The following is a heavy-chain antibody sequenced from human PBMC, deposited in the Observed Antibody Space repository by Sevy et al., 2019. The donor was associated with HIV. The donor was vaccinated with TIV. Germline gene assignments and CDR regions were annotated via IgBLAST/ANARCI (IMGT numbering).Heavy chain of an antibody. Sequence: GGSLRLSCAASGFTFSNAWMSWVRQAPGKGLEWVGRIKSKTDGGTTDYAAPVKGRFTTPRDDSKNTLYLQMNSLKTEDTAVYYCTTGAHYYDSSGYTQGRGYFDYWGQGTLVTVSS. V-gene: IGHV3-15*01. CDR3: TTGAHYYDSSGYTQGRGYFDY. D-gene: IGHD3-22*01. CDR2: IKSKTDGGTT. CDR1: GFTFSNAW. J-gene: IGHJ4*02.